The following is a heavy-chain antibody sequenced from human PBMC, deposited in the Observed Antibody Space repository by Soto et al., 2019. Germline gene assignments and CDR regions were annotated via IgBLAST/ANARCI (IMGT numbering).Heavy chain of an antibody. V-gene: IGHV2-70*11. Sequence: SGPPLVNPTQTLTLTCTFSGFSLSTSGMCVSWIRQPPGKALEWLARIDWDDDKYYSTSLKTRLTISKDTSKNQEVLTMTNMDPVDTATYYCARILGCGYDSRVVMDVWGNGTSVTFSS. CDR3: ARILGCGYDSRVVMDV. J-gene: IGHJ6*03. CDR1: GFSLSTSGMC. CDR2: IDWDDDK. D-gene: IGHD5-12*01.